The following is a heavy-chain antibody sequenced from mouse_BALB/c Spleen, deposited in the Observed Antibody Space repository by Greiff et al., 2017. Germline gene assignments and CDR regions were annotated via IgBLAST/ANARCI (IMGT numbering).Heavy chain of an antibody. D-gene: IGHD2-4*01. CDR3: ARGGDYEGVDY. V-gene: IGHV5-9*03. CDR2: ISSGGGNT. J-gene: IGHJ2*01. CDR1: GFTFSSYT. Sequence: EVKVVESGGGLVKPGGSLKLSCAASGFTFSSYTMSWVRQAPEKRLEWVATISSGGGNTYYPDSVKGRFTISRDNAKNNLYLQMSSLRSEDTALYYCARGGDYEGVDYWGQGTTLTVSS.